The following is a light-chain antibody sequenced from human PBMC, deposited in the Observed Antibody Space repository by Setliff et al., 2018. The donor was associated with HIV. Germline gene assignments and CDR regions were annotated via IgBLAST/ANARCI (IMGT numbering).Light chain of an antibody. J-gene: IGLJ1*01. CDR2: DVS. CDR3: SSYTSSSPYV. Sequence: QSVLTQPASVSESPGQSITISCRGTSSDVGGYNYVSWYQQHPGKAPKLMIYDVSNRPSGVSNRFSGSKSGNTASLTISGLQAEDEADYFCSSYTSSSPYVFGSGTKVTVL. V-gene: IGLV2-14*03. CDR1: SSDVGGYNY.